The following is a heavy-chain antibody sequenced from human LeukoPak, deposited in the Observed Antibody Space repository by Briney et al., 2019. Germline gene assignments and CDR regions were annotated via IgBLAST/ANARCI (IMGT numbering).Heavy chain of an antibody. CDR3: ARVGPGIVGATNY. J-gene: IGHJ4*02. Sequence: EASVKVSCKASGGTFSSYTISWVRQAPGQGLEWMGRIIPILGTANYAQKFQGRVTITADKSTSTAYMELSSLRSEDTAVYYCARVGPGIVGATNYWGQGTLATVSS. D-gene: IGHD1-26*01. CDR1: GGTFSSYT. V-gene: IGHV1-69*08. CDR2: IIPILGTA.